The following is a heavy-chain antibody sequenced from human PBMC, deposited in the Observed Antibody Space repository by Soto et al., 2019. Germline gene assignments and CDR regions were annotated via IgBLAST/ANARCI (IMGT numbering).Heavy chain of an antibody. CDR1: GFAFSSYA. CDR2: ITGSGAGT. D-gene: IGHD4-17*01. Sequence: EVQFLESGGGLVQPGGSLRPSCAASGFAFSSYAMTWVRLVPGKGLEYVASITGSGAGTFYADSVKGRFTISRDNSKNTLYLQLSSLRAEDTAIYFCAKDPNGDYVGAFDSWGQGSLVTVSS. V-gene: IGHV3-23*01. J-gene: IGHJ4*02. CDR3: AKDPNGDYVGAFDS.